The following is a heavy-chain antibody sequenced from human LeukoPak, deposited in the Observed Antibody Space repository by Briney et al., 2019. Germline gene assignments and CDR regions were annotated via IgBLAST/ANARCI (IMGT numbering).Heavy chain of an antibody. J-gene: IGHJ4*02. CDR1: GFAFSNYG. D-gene: IGHD3-10*01. CDR2: ISFDGTNK. Sequence: GRSLRLSCAASGFAFSNYGMHWVRQAPGQGLEWVAVISFDGTNKYHADSLKGRFTISRDNSKNTVYLQMNSLRPEDTAVYYCARDGGRATIVRGIIIMSVGDFWGQGALVTVSA. CDR3: ARDGGRATIVRGIIIMSVGDF. V-gene: IGHV3-30*03.